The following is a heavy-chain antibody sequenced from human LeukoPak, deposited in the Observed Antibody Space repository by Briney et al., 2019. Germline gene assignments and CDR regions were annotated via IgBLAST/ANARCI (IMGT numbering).Heavy chain of an antibody. Sequence: ASVKVSCKASGYTFTSYCMHWVQQAPGQGLEWMGKINPSGGSTSYAQKFQGRVTMTRDMSTSTVYMELSGLRSEDTAVYFCARGSVVPAATYNWFDPWGQGTLVTVSS. CDR1: GYTFTSYC. D-gene: IGHD2-2*01. CDR2: INPSGGST. V-gene: IGHV1-46*01. CDR3: ARGSVVPAATYNWFDP. J-gene: IGHJ5*02.